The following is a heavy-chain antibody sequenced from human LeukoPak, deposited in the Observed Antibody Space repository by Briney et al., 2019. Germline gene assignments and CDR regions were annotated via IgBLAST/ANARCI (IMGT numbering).Heavy chain of an antibody. J-gene: IGHJ6*03. V-gene: IGHV1-8*01. Sequence: ASVKVSCKASGYTFTSYDINWVRQATGQGLEWMGWMNPNSGNTGYAQKFQGRVTMTRNTSISTAYMELSSLRSEDTAVYYCARKASYGSGSYCYYYYYMDVWGKGTTVTISS. D-gene: IGHD3-10*01. CDR3: ARKASYGSGSYCYYYYYMDV. CDR1: GYTFTSYD. CDR2: MNPNSGNT.